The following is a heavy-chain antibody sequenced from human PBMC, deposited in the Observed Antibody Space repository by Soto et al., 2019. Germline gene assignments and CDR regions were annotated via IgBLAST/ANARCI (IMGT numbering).Heavy chain of an antibody. CDR3: ARLVYDTRLNYMYCDF. CDR1: GGYISGGYYS. CDR2: IYNSGST. J-gene: IGHJ4*02. D-gene: IGHD3-10*01. V-gene: IGHV4-30-2*01. Sequence: SETLSLTCAVSGGYISGGYYSWSWIRQPPGKGLEWIGFIYNSGSTYYNSSLKSRVAISGEPSKNQFSLKLTTVTAADTAIYFYARLVYDTRLNYMYCDFWGQGALVTVSS.